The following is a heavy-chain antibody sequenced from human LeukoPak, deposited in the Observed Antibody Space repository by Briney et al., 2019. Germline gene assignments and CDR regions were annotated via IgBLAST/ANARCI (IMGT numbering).Heavy chain of an antibody. CDR3: DSSGWY. Sequence: PSETLSLTCAVYGGSFSGYYWSWIRQPPGKGLEWIGEIYRSGSTNYNPSLKSRVTISVDKSKNQFSLKLSSATAADTAVYYCDSSGWYGGQGTLVTVSS. CDR1: GGSFSGYY. D-gene: IGHD6-19*01. CDR2: IYRSGST. V-gene: IGHV4-34*01. J-gene: IGHJ4*02.